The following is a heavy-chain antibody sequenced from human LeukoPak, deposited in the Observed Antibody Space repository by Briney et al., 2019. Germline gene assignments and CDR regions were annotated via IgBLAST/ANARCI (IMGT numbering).Heavy chain of an antibody. V-gene: IGHV3-7*01. CDR2: IKEDGSEK. Sequence: GGSLRLSCAASGFTFSNYWMSWVRQAPGKGLEWVANIKEDGSEKYYVDSVKGRFTISRDNARDSLYLQMNSLRAEDTAVYYCASGRQLGYWGQGTLVTVSS. CDR3: ASGRQLGY. J-gene: IGHJ4*02. D-gene: IGHD6-13*01. CDR1: GFTFSNYW.